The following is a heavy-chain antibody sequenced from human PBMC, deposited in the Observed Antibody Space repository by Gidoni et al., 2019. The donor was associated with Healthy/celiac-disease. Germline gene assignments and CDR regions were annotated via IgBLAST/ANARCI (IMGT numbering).Heavy chain of an antibody. Sequence: EVQLLESGGGLVQPGGSLRLSCAASGFTFSSYAMSWVRQAPGKGLEWVSAISGSGGRTYYADSVKGRFTISRDNSKNTLYLQMNSLRAEDTAVYYCAKVSEGGWELLSYWGQGTLVTVSS. D-gene: IGHD1-26*01. V-gene: IGHV3-23*01. CDR3: AKVSEGGWELLSY. J-gene: IGHJ4*02. CDR2: ISGSGGRT. CDR1: GFTFSSYA.